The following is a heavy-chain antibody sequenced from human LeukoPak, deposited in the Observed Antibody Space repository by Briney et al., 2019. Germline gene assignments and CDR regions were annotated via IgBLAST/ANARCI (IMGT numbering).Heavy chain of an antibody. CDR2: IYYSGST. V-gene: IGHV4-39*07. D-gene: IGHD3-10*01. J-gene: IGHJ4*02. Sequence: PSETLSLTCTVSGGSISSSSYYWGWIRQPPGKGLEWIGSIYYSGSTYYNPSLKSRVTISVDTSKNQFSLKLSSVTAADTAVYYCAREDIYGSGSYSPHFDYWGQGTLVTVSS. CDR3: AREDIYGSGSYSPHFDY. CDR1: GGSISSSSYY.